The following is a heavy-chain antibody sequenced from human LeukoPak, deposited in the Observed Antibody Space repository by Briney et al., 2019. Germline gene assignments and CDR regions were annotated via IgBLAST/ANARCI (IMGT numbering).Heavy chain of an antibody. J-gene: IGHJ1*01. CDR2: ISHDGRTE. CDR3: TKEPTPYTSGLYFQH. Sequence: PGGALRLSCAASGFIFSNYGMHWVRQAPGKGLEWVAVISHDGRTECYADSVKGRFTISRDNSKNTLDLQMFSLRAEDTAVYYCTKEPTPYTSGLYFQHWGQGTLVTVSS. D-gene: IGHD6-25*01. CDR1: GFIFSNYG. V-gene: IGHV3-30*18.